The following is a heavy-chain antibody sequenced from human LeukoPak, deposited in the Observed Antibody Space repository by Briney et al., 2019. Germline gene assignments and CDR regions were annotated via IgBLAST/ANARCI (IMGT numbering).Heavy chain of an antibody. Sequence: PSETPSLTCTVSGGSISSSSYYWGWIRQPPGKGLEWIGSIYYSGSTYYNPSLKSRVTISVDTSKNQFSLKLSSVTAADTAVYYCARDRSEVWGSNPYYFDYWGQGTLVTVSS. V-gene: IGHV4-39*02. CDR3: ARDRSEVWGSNPYYFDY. CDR1: GGSISSSSYY. D-gene: IGHD3-16*01. CDR2: IYYSGST. J-gene: IGHJ4*02.